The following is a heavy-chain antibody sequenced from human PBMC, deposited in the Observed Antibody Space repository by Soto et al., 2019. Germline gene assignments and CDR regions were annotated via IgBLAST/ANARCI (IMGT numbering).Heavy chain of an antibody. CDR3: VRGVLS. D-gene: IGHD3-10*01. CDR1: GGSISSGGYY. J-gene: IGHJ1*01. Sequence: QVQLQESGPGLVKASQTLSLTCNVSGGSISSGGYYWTWIRQHPGKGLEWIGNIHHSGRTFDNPSLKSRVSISVDTSKNQFSLKLSSVTAADTAVYFCVRGVLSWGQGTLVTVSS. CDR2: IHHSGRT. V-gene: IGHV4-31*03.